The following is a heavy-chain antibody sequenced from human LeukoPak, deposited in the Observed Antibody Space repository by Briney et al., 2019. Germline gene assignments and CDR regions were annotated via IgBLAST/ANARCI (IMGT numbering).Heavy chain of an antibody. Sequence: PGGSLRLSCAASGFTFSSYAVSWVRQAPGKGLEWVSGISGSGTSAYYADSVKGRFTISRDNAKNSLYLQMNSLRVEDTAVYYCASYLYWWSDLGYWGQGTLVTVSS. V-gene: IGHV3-23*01. CDR1: GFTFSSYA. J-gene: IGHJ4*02. CDR2: ISGSGTSA. CDR3: ASYLYWWSDLGY. D-gene: IGHD2-8*02.